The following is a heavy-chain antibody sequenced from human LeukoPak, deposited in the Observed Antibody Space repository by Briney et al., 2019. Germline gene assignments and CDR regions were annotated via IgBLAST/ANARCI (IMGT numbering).Heavy chain of an antibody. Sequence: GESLKISCEGSGYSFTSYWIGWVRQMPGKGLEWMGIIYPGDSDTRYSPSFQGQVTISADKSISTAYLQWSSLKASDTAMYYCARLGCSSTSCYTWRNWFDPWGQGTLVTVSS. CDR3: ARLGCSSTSCYTWRNWFDP. V-gene: IGHV5-51*01. J-gene: IGHJ5*02. CDR1: GYSFTSYW. D-gene: IGHD2-2*02. CDR2: IYPGDSDT.